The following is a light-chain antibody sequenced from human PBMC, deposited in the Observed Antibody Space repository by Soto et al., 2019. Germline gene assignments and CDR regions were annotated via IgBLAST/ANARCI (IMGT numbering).Light chain of an antibody. J-gene: IGLJ2*01. Sequence: QSVLTQPPSASGTPGQRVTISCSGSSSNIGSSTVNWYQHLPGTAPKLLIYSNNARSSGVPDRFSGSKSGTSASLAISGLQSEDEAEYYCAAWDDSLNGVEFGGGTKVTVL. CDR3: AAWDDSLNGVE. CDR2: SNN. CDR1: SSNIGSST. V-gene: IGLV1-44*01.